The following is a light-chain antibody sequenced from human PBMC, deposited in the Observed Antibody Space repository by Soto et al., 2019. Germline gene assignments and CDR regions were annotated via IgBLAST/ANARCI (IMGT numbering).Light chain of an antibody. Sequence: QSALTQPPSVSGAPGQRVTISCTGSSSNIGAGYDVHWYQQLPGTAPKLLIYGNSNRPSGVPDRFSGSKSGTSASLAITGLQAEDEADYYCQSYDSSLVGVFGTGTKLTVL. J-gene: IGLJ1*01. CDR3: QSYDSSLVGV. CDR1: SSNIGAGYD. CDR2: GNS. V-gene: IGLV1-40*01.